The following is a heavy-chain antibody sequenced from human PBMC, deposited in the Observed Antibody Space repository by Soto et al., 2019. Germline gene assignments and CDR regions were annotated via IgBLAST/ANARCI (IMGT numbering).Heavy chain of an antibody. Sequence: GGSLRLSCAASGFTFSSYSMNWVRQAPGKGLEWVSYISSSSSTIYYADSVKGRFTISRDNAKNSLYLQMNSLRAEDTAVYYCARVHHYYYMDVWGKGTTVTVSS. J-gene: IGHJ6*03. CDR3: ARVHHYYYMDV. CDR2: ISSSSSTI. V-gene: IGHV3-48*01. CDR1: GFTFSSYS.